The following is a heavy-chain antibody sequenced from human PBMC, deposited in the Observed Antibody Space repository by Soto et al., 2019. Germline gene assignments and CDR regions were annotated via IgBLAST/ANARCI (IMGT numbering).Heavy chain of an antibody. CDR2: INPNSGGT. Sequence: ASVKVSCKDSGYPFTGYYMHCVRKAAGQGLEWMGWINPNSGGTNYAQKFQVRVTMXRDTSISTAHMELSRRRSDDTPVYYCASELGWGYCSSTSRHHLNGMDVWGQGTTVAVSS. D-gene: IGHD2-2*01. V-gene: IGHV1-2*02. CDR3: ASELGWGYCSSTSRHHLNGMDV. CDR1: GYPFTGYY. J-gene: IGHJ6*02.